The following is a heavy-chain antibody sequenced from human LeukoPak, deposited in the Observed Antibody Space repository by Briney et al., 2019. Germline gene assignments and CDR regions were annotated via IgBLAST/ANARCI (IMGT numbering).Heavy chain of an antibody. V-gene: IGHV4-34*01. J-gene: IGHJ4*02. CDR3: AREGVTMVRGVIS. D-gene: IGHD3-10*01. CDR1: GGSFSGYY. CDR2: INHSGST. Sequence: PSETLSLTCAVYGGSFSGYYWSWIRQPPGKGLEWIGEINHSGSTNYNPSLKSRVTISVDTSKNQFSLKLSSVTAADTAVYYCAREGVTMVRGVISWGQGALVTVSS.